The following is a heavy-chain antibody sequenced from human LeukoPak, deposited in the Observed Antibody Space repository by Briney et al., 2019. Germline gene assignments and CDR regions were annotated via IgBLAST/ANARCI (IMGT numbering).Heavy chain of an antibody. J-gene: IGHJ4*02. CDR1: GGSISSYY. CDR2: IYYSGST. CDR3: ARAPAIAAAGIYFDY. Sequence: SETLSFTCTVSGGSISSYYWSWIRQPPGKGLEWIGYIYYSGSTNYNPSLKSRVTISVDTSKNQFSLKLSSVTAADTAVYYCARAPAIAAAGIYFDYWGQGTLVTVSS. D-gene: IGHD6-13*01. V-gene: IGHV4-59*01.